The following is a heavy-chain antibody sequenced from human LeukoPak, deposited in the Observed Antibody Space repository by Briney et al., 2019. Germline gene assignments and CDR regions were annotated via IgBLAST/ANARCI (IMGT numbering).Heavy chain of an antibody. D-gene: IGHD5-18*01. CDR1: GFTFSSYV. CDR3: ARDEFRHVDTATTIDY. J-gene: IGHJ4*02. CDR2: ISSNGGST. V-gene: IGHV3-64*01. Sequence: GGSLRLSCAASGFTFSSYVMHWVRQAPGKGLEYVSAISSNGGSTYYANSVKGRFTISRDNAKNSLYLQMNSLRAEDTAVYYCARDEFRHVDTATTIDYWGQGTLVTVSS.